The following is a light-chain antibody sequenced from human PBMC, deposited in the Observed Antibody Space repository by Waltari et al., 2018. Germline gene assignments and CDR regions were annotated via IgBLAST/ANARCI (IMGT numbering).Light chain of an antibody. Sequence: QSALTQPASVSGSPGQSIPISCPGTSSAVGAYNYVSWYQQHPGKAPKLMIFDVSIRPSGVSNRFSGSKSGNTASLTISGLQAEDEADYYCSSYISSSTLELFGGGTSLTVL. J-gene: IGLJ2*01. CDR2: DVS. CDR3: SSYISSSTLEL. V-gene: IGLV2-14*03. CDR1: SSAVGAYNY.